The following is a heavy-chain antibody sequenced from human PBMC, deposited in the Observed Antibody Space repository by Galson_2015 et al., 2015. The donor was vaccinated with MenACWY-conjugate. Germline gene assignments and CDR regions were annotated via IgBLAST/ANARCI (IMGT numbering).Heavy chain of an antibody. Sequence: DSVSSNNAAWTWIRQSPSRGLEWLGRTYYRSKWYNDYAFSLKSRITVNPDTSKNQFSLQLNSVTPEDTAVYYCARWGPSHTAYRPSTDQINDAFDVWGQGTMVTVSS. CDR3: ARWGPSHTAYRPSTDQINDAFDV. CDR2: TYYRSKWYN. CDR1: DSVSSNNAA. D-gene: IGHD2-21*01. V-gene: IGHV6-1*01. J-gene: IGHJ3*01.